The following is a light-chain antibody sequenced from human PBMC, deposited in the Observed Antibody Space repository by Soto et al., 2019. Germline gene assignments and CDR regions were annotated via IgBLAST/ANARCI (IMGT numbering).Light chain of an antibody. J-gene: IGKJ2*01. Sequence: EIVLTQSPATLSLSPGERATLSCRASQSVSSNYLAWYQQRPGQAPRLVISGASSKAAAIPDRFSGSGSGTDFTLTISRLEPEDVAVYSCQHYEGSTPRYTFGQGTKLEIK. CDR3: QHYEGSTPRYT. CDR1: QSVSSNY. V-gene: IGKV3-20*01. CDR2: GAS.